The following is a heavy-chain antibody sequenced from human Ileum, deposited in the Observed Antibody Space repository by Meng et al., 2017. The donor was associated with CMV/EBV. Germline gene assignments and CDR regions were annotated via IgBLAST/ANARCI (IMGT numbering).Heavy chain of an antibody. CDR1: GYTFTGYY. CDR3: ARLWNYGDPFDY. J-gene: IGHJ4*02. CDR2: INLNSGGT. V-gene: IGHV1-2*06. D-gene: IGHD4-17*01. Sequence: ASVTVSCKASGYTFTGYYMHWVRQAPGQGLEWMGRINLNSGGTNYAQKFQGRVTMTRDTTISTAYMELSRLRPDDTAVYYCARLWNYGDPFDYWGQGTLVTVSS.